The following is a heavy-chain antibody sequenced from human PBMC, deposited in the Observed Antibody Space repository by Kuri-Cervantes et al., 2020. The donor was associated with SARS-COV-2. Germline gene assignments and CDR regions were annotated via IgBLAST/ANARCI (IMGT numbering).Heavy chain of an antibody. CDR2: IYHSGST. CDR1: GYSISSGYY. J-gene: IGHJ3*02. V-gene: IGHV4-38-2*02. Sequence: SETLSLTCTVSGYSISSGYYWGWIRQPPGKGLEWIGSIYHSGSTYYNPSLKSRVTISVDTSKNQFSLKLNSLTAADTAVYYCARADDFWSGHDAFDIWGQGTMVTVSS. CDR3: ARADDFWSGHDAFDI. D-gene: IGHD3-3*01.